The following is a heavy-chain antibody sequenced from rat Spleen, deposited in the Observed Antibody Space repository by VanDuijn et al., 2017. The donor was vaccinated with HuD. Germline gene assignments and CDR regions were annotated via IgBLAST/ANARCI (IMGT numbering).Heavy chain of an antibody. CDR2: IKAKSDNYAT. V-gene: IGHV6-6*01. Sequence: EVQVLESGGGLVQPGNSLKLSCATSGFTFSAAWMYWYRQFPEKRLEWVARIKAKSDNYATDYTESVKGRFTISRADSKSSIYLQMNNLKEEDTAIYFCACPSYWGQGVMVTVSS. CDR3: ACPSY. CDR1: GFTFSAAW. J-gene: IGHJ2*01.